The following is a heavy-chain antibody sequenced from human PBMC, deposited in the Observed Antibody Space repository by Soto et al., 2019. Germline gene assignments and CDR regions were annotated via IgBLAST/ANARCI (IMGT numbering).Heavy chain of an antibody. D-gene: IGHD2-8*01. CDR1: GYSFSDYH. Sequence: QVQLVQSGAEVKKPGASVKVSCKASGYSFSDYHIHWVRQAPGQGLEWLGRINPKSGGTSSAQKFQGWVTMTRYTTISTAYMELTRLRSDDTAVYFCARGHSTDCSNGVCSFFYNHEMDVWGQGTTVTVSS. V-gene: IGHV1-2*04. CDR3: ARGHSTDCSNGVCSFFYNHEMDV. J-gene: IGHJ6*02. CDR2: INPKSGGT.